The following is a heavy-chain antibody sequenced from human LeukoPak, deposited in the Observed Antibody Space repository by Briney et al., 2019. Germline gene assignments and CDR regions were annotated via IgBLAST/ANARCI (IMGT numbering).Heavy chain of an antibody. Sequence: SGGSLRLSCAASGFTFSSYAMSWVRQAPGKGLEWVSAISGSGGSTYYADSVKGRFTISRDNSKNTLYLQMNSLRAEDTAVYYCAKDNREGLISTWLQVYNWFDPWGQGTLVTVSS. CDR2: ISGSGGST. J-gene: IGHJ5*02. CDR1: GFTFSSYA. D-gene: IGHD5-24*01. V-gene: IGHV3-23*01. CDR3: AKDNREGLISTWLQVYNWFDP.